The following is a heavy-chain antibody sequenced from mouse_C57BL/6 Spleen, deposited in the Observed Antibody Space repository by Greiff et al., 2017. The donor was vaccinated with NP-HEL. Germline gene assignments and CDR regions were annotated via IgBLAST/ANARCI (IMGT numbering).Heavy chain of an antibody. V-gene: IGHV1-56*01. CDR2: IFPGSGGT. J-gene: IGHJ1*03. Sequence: QVQLKQSGPELVRPGASVKIPCKAPGYTFTSYRMQWVRQSPGQGLEWIGDIFPGSGGTFYNQKFKGKATLTVDKSSSTAYMELRSLTSEDTAVYYCARRVHWYFDVWGTGITVTAAS. CDR3: ARRVHWYFDV. CDR1: GYTFTSYR.